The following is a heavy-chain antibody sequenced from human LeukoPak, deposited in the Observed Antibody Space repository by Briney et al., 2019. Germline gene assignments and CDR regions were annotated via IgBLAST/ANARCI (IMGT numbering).Heavy chain of an antibody. J-gene: IGHJ4*02. CDR3: AKDLKEGRYYFDY. V-gene: IGHV3-23*01. CDR2: ISGSGGST. CDR1: GFTFSSYA. Sequence: PGGSLRLSCAASGFTFSSYAMSWVRQAPGKGLEWVSAISGSGGSTYYADSVKGRFTISRDNSKNTPYLQMNSLRAEDTAVYYCAKDLKEGRYYFDYWGQGTLVTVSS.